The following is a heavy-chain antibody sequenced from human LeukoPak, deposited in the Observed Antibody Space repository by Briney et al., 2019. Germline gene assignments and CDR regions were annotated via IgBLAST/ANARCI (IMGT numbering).Heavy chain of an antibody. D-gene: IGHD3-22*01. CDR2: MNPNSGNT. V-gene: IGHV1-8*03. Sequence: ASVKASCKASGYTFTSYDINWVRQATGQGLEWMGWMNPNSGNTGYAQKFQGRVTITRNTSISTAYMELSSLRSEDTAVYYCAREYYYDSSGKTNAFDIWGQGTMVTVSS. CDR1: GYTFTSYD. CDR3: AREYYYDSSGKTNAFDI. J-gene: IGHJ3*02.